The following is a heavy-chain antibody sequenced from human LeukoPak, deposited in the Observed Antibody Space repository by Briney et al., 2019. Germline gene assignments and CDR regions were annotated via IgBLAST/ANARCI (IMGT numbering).Heavy chain of an antibody. CDR1: GFTFGNYW. J-gene: IGHJ5*01. CDR2: IDDRGSEK. Sequence: GGSLRLSCATSGFTFGNYWMTWVRQAPRKRLEWVGNIDDRGSEKNYADSVKGRFTNTRDNARNSMFLQMNSLRVEDTAVYFCARDIPRGARYLDSWGRGTLVTVSS. CDR3: ARDIPRGARYLDS. D-gene: IGHD1-14*01. V-gene: IGHV3-7*01.